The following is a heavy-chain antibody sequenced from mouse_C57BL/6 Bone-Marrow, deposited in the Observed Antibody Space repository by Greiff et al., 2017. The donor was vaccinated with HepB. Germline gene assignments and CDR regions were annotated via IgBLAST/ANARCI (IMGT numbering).Heavy chain of an antibody. Sequence: QVQLQQSGAELARPGASVKLSCKASGYTFTSYGISWVKQRTGQGLEWIGEIYPRSGNTYYNEKFKGKATLTADKSSSTAYMELRSLTSEDSSVYFCARSTLGYAMDYWGQGTSVTVSS. CDR1: GYTFTSYG. D-gene: IGHD4-1*01. J-gene: IGHJ4*01. CDR3: ARSTLGYAMDY. CDR2: IYPRSGNT. V-gene: IGHV1-81*01.